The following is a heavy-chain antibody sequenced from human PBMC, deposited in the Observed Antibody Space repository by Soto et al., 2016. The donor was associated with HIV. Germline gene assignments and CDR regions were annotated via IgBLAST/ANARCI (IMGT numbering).Heavy chain of an antibody. CDR3: ARDRGYYDYLTGPGWFDS. V-gene: IGHV1-18*01. CDR1: GYTFTNYG. J-gene: IGHJ5*01. Sequence: QVQLVQSGAEVKKPGASVKVSCKASGYTFTNYGISWVRQAPGQGLEWMGWISANNGNTNYAQKLQGRVTMTTDKSTSTAYMELRSLRSDDTAVYYCARDRGYYDYLTGPGWFDSVGPGNPGHRLL. D-gene: IGHD3-9*01. CDR2: ISANNGNT.